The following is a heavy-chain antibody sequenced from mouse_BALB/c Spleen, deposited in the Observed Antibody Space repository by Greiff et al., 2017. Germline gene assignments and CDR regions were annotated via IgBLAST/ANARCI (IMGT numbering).Heavy chain of an antibody. CDR2: IDPANGNT. V-gene: IGHV14-1*02. CDR3: ASPDSSGPWFAY. Sequence: VQLQQPGSELVRPGASVKLSCKASGYTFTSYWMHWVKQRPGQGLEWIGRIDPANGNTKYDPKFQGKATITADTSSNTAYLQLSSLTSEDTAVYYCASPDSSGPWFAYWGQGTLVTVSA. CDR1: GYTFTSYW. J-gene: IGHJ3*01. D-gene: IGHD3-2*01.